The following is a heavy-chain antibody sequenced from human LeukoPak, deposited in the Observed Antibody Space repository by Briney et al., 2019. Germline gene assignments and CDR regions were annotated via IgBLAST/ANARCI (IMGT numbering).Heavy chain of an antibody. D-gene: IGHD3-10*01. Sequence: GGSLRLSCEASGYTFKGYGLTWVRQAPGKGLEWVSGISGSGGSGGRTYYADSVRGRFTISRDNSKNTLYLQMSSLRAEDTAVYYCAKEGLWFGEFDFDYWGQGTLVTVSS. CDR2: ISGSGGSGGRT. V-gene: IGHV3-23*01. J-gene: IGHJ4*02. CDR1: GYTFKGYG. CDR3: AKEGLWFGEFDFDY.